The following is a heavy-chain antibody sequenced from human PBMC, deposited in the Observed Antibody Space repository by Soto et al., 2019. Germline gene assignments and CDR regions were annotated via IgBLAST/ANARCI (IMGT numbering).Heavy chain of an antibody. Sequence: QVQLVESGGGVVQPGRSLGLSCAASGFTFSSYLMHWVRQAPGKGLEWVAVISYDGSNKYYADSVKGRFTISRDNSKNTLYLQMNSLRVEDTAVYYCAREFTLTTFDYWGQGTRVTVSS. CDR1: GFTFSSYL. J-gene: IGHJ4*02. CDR3: AREFTLTTFDY. V-gene: IGHV3-30-3*01. CDR2: ISYDGSNK. D-gene: IGHD4-17*01.